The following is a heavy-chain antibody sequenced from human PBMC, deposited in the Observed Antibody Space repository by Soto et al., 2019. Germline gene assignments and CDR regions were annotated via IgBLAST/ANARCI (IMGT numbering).Heavy chain of an antibody. CDR3: ARGRGGTYDAFDI. J-gene: IGHJ3*02. Sequence: SETLSLTCTVSAGSIGTYFWSWIRQPPGKGLEWIGYIYYSGTTNYNPSLKSRVTIFLDTSKNQFSLRLSSVTAADTAVYYCARGRGGTYDAFDIWGQGTLVTVSS. D-gene: IGHD1-26*01. CDR1: AGSIGTYF. V-gene: IGHV4-59*01. CDR2: IYYSGTT.